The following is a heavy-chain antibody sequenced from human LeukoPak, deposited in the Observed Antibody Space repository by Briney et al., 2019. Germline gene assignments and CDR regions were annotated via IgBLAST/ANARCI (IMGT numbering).Heavy chain of an antibody. CDR1: GLTFSGSA. J-gene: IGHJ3*02. V-gene: IGHV3-73*01. CDR2: IRSKPNSYAT. Sequence: GGSLKLSCAASGLTFSGSAFHWVRHASGKWLEWVGRIRSKPNSYATAYAASVKGRFTISRDNPKTSLSLQLNSLRVEDTAVYYCARESGGDLGEAFDIWGQGTMVTVS. D-gene: IGHD1-26*01. CDR3: ARESGGDLGEAFDI.